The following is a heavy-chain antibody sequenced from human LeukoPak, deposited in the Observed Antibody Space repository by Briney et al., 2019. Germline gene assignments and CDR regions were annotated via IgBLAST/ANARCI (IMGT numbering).Heavy chain of an antibody. V-gene: IGHV1-2*02. CDR1: GYTFTGYY. J-gene: IGHJ4*02. CDR2: INPNSGGT. CDR3: APPTEEWAY. Sequence: ASVKVSCKASGYTFTGYYMLWVRQARGQGLEWRGWINPNSGGTNYAQKFQGRVTMTRDTSISTAYMELSRLRSDDTAVYYCAPPTEEWAYWGQGTLVTVSS. D-gene: IGHD3-3*01.